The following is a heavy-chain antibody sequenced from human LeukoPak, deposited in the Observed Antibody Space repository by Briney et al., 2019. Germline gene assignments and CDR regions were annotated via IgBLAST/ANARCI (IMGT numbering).Heavy chain of an antibody. CDR3: ARVAGAGWFDP. Sequence: PSGTLSLTCAVSGGSISSSNWWTWVRQPPGKGLEWIGEIYYTGRAKYNSSLKSRVTISVDTSKNQFSLKLSSVTAADTAVYYCARVAGAGWFDPWGQGTLVTVSS. D-gene: IGHD3-16*01. CDR2: IYYTGRA. CDR1: GGSISSSNW. J-gene: IGHJ5*02. V-gene: IGHV4-4*02.